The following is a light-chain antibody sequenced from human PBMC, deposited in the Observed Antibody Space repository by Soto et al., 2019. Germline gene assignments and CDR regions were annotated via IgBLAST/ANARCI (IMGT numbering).Light chain of an antibody. CDR1: QTVGSNF. Sequence: EIVLTQSPGALSLAQGERATLSCRASQTVGSNFLGWYQQKPGQAPRLLIYGASNRATGIPDRFSGSGSGTDFTLTISRLEPEDFAVYYCQEYGSSRTFGQGTKVEIK. J-gene: IGKJ1*01. CDR2: GAS. V-gene: IGKV3-20*01. CDR3: QEYGSSRT.